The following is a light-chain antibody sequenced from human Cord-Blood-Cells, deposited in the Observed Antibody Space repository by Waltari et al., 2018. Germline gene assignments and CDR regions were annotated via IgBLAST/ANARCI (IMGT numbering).Light chain of an antibody. V-gene: IGLV2-14*01. CDR1: SRDVGGYYF. CDR3: SSYTSSSTVV. J-gene: IGLJ2*01. Sequence: QSALTQPASVSGSPGHSVTISCTGTSRDVGGYYFSSWYQQHPGQAPKLMIYDVSKRPSGVSKRFSGSKSGNTASLTISGLQAEDEADYYCSSYTSSSTVVFGGGTKLTVL. CDR2: DVS.